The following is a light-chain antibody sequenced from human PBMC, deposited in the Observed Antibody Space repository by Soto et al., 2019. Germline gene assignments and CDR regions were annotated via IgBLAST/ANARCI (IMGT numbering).Light chain of an antibody. V-gene: IGKV3-15*01. CDR1: QSVSSN. Sequence: DIVMTQAQGTQSVSLGERATLSCRARQSVSSNLAWYQQKPGQAPRLLIYGASTRATGIPARFSGSGSATEFTLTISDVQPEDFAVYYCHQRQSCPRTFGQGTKVDIK. CDR3: HQRQSCPRT. CDR2: GAS. J-gene: IGKJ1*01.